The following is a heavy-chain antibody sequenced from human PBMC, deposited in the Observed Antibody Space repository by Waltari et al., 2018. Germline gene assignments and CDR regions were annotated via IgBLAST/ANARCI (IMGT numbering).Heavy chain of an antibody. V-gene: IGHV4-61*02. Sequence: QVQLQASGPGLVRPSPTLSLTCTVSGGSISSGSVYWTWIRQPAGKGLEWGGHIFTSGSTKYNPSLKSRVSVSLDTSENQFSLRLSSVTAADTAVYYCARDEARYYDIMTGGGYYGLDVWGQGTTVTVSS. J-gene: IGHJ6*02. CDR2: IFTSGST. CDR1: GGSISSGSVY. CDR3: ARDEARYYDIMTGGGYYGLDV. D-gene: IGHD3-9*01.